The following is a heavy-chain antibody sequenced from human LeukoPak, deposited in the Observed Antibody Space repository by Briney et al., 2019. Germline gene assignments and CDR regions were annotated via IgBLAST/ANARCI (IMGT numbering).Heavy chain of an antibody. CDR2: IYYSGST. V-gene: IGHV4-39*01. CDR3: ARTDALQGGYSYGNTGSGYFDY. CDR1: GGSISSSSYY. Sequence: SETLSLTCTVSGGSISSSSYYWGWIRQPPGKGLEWIGSIYYSGSTYYNPSLKSRVTISVDTSKNQFSLKLSSVTAADTAVYYCARTDALQGGYSYGNTGSGYFDYWGQGTLVTVSS. J-gene: IGHJ4*02. D-gene: IGHD5-18*01.